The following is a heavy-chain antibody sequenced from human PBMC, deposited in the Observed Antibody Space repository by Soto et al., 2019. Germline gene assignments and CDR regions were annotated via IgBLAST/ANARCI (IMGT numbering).Heavy chain of an antibody. J-gene: IGHJ3*01. CDR3: ARDFSPADGDLFYDAFDL. CDR2: IRKDGSVI. Sequence: EVQLVESGGDLVQPGGSLRLSCAASGFTFSTSWMTWVRQAPGTGLEWVANIRKDGSVIHYGDSVKGRFTISRDNAKNSLYIEMTNLRVDDTAVYFCARDFSPADGDLFYDAFDLWGQGTVVTVSS. D-gene: IGHD2-2*01. V-gene: IGHV3-7*01. CDR1: GFTFSTSW.